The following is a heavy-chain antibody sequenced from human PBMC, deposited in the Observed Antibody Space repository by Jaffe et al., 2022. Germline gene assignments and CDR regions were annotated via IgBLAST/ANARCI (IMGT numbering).Heavy chain of an antibody. CDR2: ISSSSSYI. CDR1: GFTFSSYS. D-gene: IGHD6-6*01. J-gene: IGHJ4*02. Sequence: EVQLVESGGGLVKPGGSLRLSCAASGFTFSSYSMNWVRQAPGKGLEWVSSISSSSSYIYYADSVKGRFTISRDNAKNSLYLQMNSLRAEDTAVYYCATQSRIEGSIAAQGDVDYWGQGTLVTVSS. V-gene: IGHV3-21*01. CDR3: ATQSRIEGSIAAQGDVDY.